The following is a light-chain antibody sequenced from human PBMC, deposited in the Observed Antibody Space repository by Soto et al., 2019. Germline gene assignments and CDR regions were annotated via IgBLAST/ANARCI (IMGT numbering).Light chain of an antibody. J-gene: IGKJ2*01. CDR3: QQYDSYPYT. CDR1: QGISSY. V-gene: IGKV1-8*01. CDR2: AAS. Sequence: AIGMTQSPSSLSSSTGDRVTITCRASQGISSYLAWYQQKPGKAPTLLIYAASTLQSGVPSRFSGSGSGTDFTLTISCLQSEDFATYYCQQYDSYPYTFGQGTKLEIK.